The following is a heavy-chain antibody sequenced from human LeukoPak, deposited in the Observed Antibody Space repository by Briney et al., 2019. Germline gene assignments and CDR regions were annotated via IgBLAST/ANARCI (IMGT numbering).Heavy chain of an antibody. CDR3: ASAVDSSGYYYLYYFDY. J-gene: IGHJ4*02. CDR2: IYYSGST. D-gene: IGHD3-22*01. CDR1: GGSFSGYY. V-gene: IGHV4-34*01. Sequence: PSETLSLTCAVYGGSFSGYYWSWIRQPPGKGLEWIGSIYYSGSTYYNPSLKSRVTISVDTSKNQFSLKLSSVTAADTAVYYCASAVDSSGYYYLYYFDYWGQGTLVTVSS.